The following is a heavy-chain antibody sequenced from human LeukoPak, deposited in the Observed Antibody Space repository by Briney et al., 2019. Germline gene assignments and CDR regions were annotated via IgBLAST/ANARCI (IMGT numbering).Heavy chain of an antibody. V-gene: IGHV3-30*04. CDR2: ISYHARDQ. D-gene: IGHD2-8*01. J-gene: IGHJ4*02. CDR3: AAQPCINGICYLDY. Sequence: GGSLRLSCTASGFTFSDHAMHWVRQAPGKGLVWVTVISYHARDQFYADSVKGRFTVSRDNSRNTLYLQMNSLRTEDSAVYYCAAQPCINGICYLDYWGQGTLVTVSS. CDR1: GFTFSDHA.